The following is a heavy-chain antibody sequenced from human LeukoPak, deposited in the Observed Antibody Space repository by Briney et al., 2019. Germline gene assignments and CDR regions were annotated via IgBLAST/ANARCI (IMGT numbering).Heavy chain of an antibody. CDR1: GCRFTTYW. V-gene: IGHV5-51*01. Sequence: GEALQISCQGSGCRFTTYWIGWVRPMPGKGLARMGIIFPGDSDTIYNPSFQGQVTISADKSINTAYLQWSSLKASDTAMYYCATSESQTKFDFWGQGTLVTVSS. CDR2: IFPGDSDT. J-gene: IGHJ4*02. CDR3: ATSESQTKFDF. D-gene: IGHD1/OR15-1a*01.